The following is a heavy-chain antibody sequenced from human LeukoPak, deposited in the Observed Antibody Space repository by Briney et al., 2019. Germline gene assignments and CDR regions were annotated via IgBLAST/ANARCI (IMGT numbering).Heavy chain of an antibody. V-gene: IGHV1-46*01. J-gene: IGHJ6*02. D-gene: IGHD2/OR15-2a*01. CDR1: GYAFTTYY. Sequence: ASVKVSCKASGYAFTTYYIHWVRQAPGQGLEWMGIINPSGGGTSYAQKFLGRVAMTRDTSTSTVYMELSSLRSEDTALYYCAREGATYFSGMDVWGQGTTVTVS. CDR2: INPSGGGT. CDR3: AREGATYFSGMDV.